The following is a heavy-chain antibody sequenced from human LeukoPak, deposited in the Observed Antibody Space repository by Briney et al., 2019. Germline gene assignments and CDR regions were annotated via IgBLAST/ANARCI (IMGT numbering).Heavy chain of an antibody. CDR3: AKYRTTNAPPRNFDY. V-gene: IGHV3-23*01. CDR2: ISGNGGRT. CDR1: GFTFSSYS. D-gene: IGHD1-14*01. J-gene: IGHJ4*02. Sequence: GGSLRLSCAASGFTFSSYSMNWDRQAPGKGLEWVSAISGNGGRTYYADSVKGRFTISRDNSKNTLYLQMNSLRAEDTAVYYCAKYRTTNAPPRNFDYWGQGTLVTVSS.